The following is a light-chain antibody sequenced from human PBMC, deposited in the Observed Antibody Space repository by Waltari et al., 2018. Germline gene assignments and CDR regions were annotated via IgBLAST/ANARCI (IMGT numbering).Light chain of an antibody. Sequence: EIVLTQSPATLSLSPGERATLPGRTSQSVSSYLAWYQQKPGQAPRLLIYDAPNRATGIPARFSGSGSGTDFTLTISSLEPEDFAVYYCQQRSNWPPVFGQGTRLEIK. J-gene: IGKJ5*01. CDR1: QSVSSY. V-gene: IGKV3-11*01. CDR3: QQRSNWPPV. CDR2: DAP.